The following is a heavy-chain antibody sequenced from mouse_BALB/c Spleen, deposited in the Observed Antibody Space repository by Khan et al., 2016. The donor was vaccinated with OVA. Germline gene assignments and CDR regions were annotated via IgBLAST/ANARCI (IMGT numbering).Heavy chain of an antibody. J-gene: IGHJ4*01. CDR2: IWGDGST. D-gene: IGHD2-4*01. Sequence: QVQLKESGPGLVAPSQSLSITCTVSGFSLTRYGVSWVRQPPGKGLEWLGVIWGDGSTNYHSALISRLSISKDSSKSQVFLKLNSLQTDDTATYYCDSFMMTEGYYAMDYWGQGTSVTVSS. CDR3: DSFMMTEGYYAMDY. V-gene: IGHV2-3*01. CDR1: GFSLTRYG.